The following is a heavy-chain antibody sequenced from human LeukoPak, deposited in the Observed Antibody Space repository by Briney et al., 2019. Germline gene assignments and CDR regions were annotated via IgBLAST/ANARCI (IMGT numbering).Heavy chain of an antibody. J-gene: IGHJ4*02. Sequence: SETLSLTCTVSGYSISSGYYWGWIRQLPGKGLEWIGSIYHSGSTYYNPSLKSRVTISVDTSKNQFSLKLSSVTAADTAVYYCASVGSKRSYYDFWSGYSPFDYWGQGTLVTVSS. CDR2: IYHSGST. V-gene: IGHV4-38-2*02. CDR3: ASVGSKRSYYDFWSGYSPFDY. D-gene: IGHD3-3*01. CDR1: GYSISSGYY.